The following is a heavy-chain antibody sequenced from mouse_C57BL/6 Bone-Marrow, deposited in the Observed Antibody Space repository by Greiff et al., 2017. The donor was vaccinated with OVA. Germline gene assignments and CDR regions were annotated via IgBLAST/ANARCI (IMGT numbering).Heavy chain of an antibody. CDR1: GYTFTSYW. V-gene: IGHV1-81*01. Sequence: QVQLQRPGAELVKPGASVKLSCKASGYTFTSYWMHWVKQRPGQGLEWIGEIYPRSGNTYYNEKFKGKATLTADKSSSTAYMELRSLTSEDSAVYFCARLNYDGYYFDYWGQGTTLTVSS. D-gene: IGHD2-3*01. CDR3: ARLNYDGYYFDY. CDR2: IYPRSGNT. J-gene: IGHJ2*01.